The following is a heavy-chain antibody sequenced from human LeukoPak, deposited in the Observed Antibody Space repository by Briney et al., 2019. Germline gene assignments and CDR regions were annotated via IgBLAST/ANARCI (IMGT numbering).Heavy chain of an antibody. D-gene: IGHD4-17*01. CDR1: GGSISSSSYY. Sequence: SETLSLTCTVSGGSISSSSYYWGWIRQPPGKGLEWIGSIYYSGSTYYNPSLKSRVTISVDTSKNQFSLKLSSVTAADTAVYYCARTGHDYGDYVPSYYFDYWGQGTLVTVSS. J-gene: IGHJ4*02. V-gene: IGHV4-39*01. CDR2: IYYSGST. CDR3: ARTGHDYGDYVPSYYFDY.